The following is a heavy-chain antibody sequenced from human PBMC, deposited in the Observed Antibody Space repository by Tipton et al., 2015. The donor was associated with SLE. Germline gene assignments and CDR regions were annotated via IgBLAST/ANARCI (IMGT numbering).Heavy chain of an antibody. V-gene: IGHV4-59*11. CDR1: GGSISSHY. D-gene: IGHD3-22*01. Sequence: TLSLTCTVSGGSISSHYWSWIRQPPGKGLEWIGYIYNSGSGNYNPSLKSRVTISVDTSKNQFSLKLSSVSAADTAVYYWARSDYYDSSGYYSYAFDIWGQGTMVPVSS. CDR2: IYNSGSG. J-gene: IGHJ3*02. CDR3: ARSDYYDSSGYYSYAFDI.